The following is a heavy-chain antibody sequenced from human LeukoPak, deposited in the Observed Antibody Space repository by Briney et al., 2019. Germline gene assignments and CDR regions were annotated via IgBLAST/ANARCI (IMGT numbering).Heavy chain of an antibody. CDR1: GFTFSSYG. Sequence: GGSLRLSCAASGFTFSSYGMHWVRQAPGKGLEWVSVIYSGGSTYYADSVKGRFTISRDNSKNTLYLQMNSLRAEDTAVYYCASPGREWLPTGAYWGQGTQLTVSS. D-gene: IGHD7-27*01. V-gene: IGHV3-66*01. CDR3: ASPGREWLPTGAY. J-gene: IGHJ4*02. CDR2: IYSGGST.